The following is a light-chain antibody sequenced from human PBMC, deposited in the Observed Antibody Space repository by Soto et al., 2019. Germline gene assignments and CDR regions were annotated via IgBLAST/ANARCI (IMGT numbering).Light chain of an antibody. CDR2: GAS. CDR3: QQYAGPSRT. Sequence: EIVLTQSPGTLSLSPGEGATLSCRASQSVSSSYLAWSQQKPGQAPTLLIYGASNRAAGIPDRFSGSGSGTDFTLTISRLEAEDFAVYYCQQYAGPSRTFGQGTKVEIK. CDR1: QSVSSSY. J-gene: IGKJ1*01. V-gene: IGKV3-20*01.